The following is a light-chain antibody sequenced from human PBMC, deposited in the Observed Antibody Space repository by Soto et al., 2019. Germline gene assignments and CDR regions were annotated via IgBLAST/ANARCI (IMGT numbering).Light chain of an antibody. J-gene: IGLJ2*01. CDR3: NSYAGSNNLV. CDR1: SSDVGGYNY. Sequence: QSALTQPPSASGSPGQSVTISCTGTSSDVGGYNYVSWYQQHPGKAPKLMIYDVSKRPSGVPDRFSGSKSGTTASLTVSGLQAEDEADYYCNSYAGSNNLVFGGGTKLTVL. CDR2: DVS. V-gene: IGLV2-8*01.